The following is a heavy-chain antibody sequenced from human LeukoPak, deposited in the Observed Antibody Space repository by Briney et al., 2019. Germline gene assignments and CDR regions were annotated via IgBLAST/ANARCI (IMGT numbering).Heavy chain of an antibody. CDR3: ARIAVAGGWNYFDY. D-gene: IGHD6-19*01. J-gene: IGHJ4*02. Sequence: GASVKVSCKASGYTFTSFGISWVRQAPGQGLEWMGWISAYNGNTNHAQKLQGRVTMTTDTSTSTAYMELRSLRSDDTAVYYCARIAVAGGWNYFDYWGQGTLVTVSS. CDR2: ISAYNGNT. V-gene: IGHV1-18*01. CDR1: GYTFTSFG.